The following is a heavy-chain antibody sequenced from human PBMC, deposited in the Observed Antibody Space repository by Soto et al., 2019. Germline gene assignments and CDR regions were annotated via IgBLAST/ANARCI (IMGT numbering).Heavy chain of an antibody. V-gene: IGHV4-30-4*01. Sequence: PPEALSVTCTVSVGSISIGDYCWSWIRQPPGKGLEWIGYIYYSGSTYYNPSLKSRVTISVDTSKNQFSLKLSSVTAADTAVYYCARVCAPLWCDFDYWGQGTLVTVSS. CDR2: IYYSGST. CDR1: VGSISIGDYC. J-gene: IGHJ4*02. D-gene: IGHD5-18*01. CDR3: ARVCAPLWCDFDY.